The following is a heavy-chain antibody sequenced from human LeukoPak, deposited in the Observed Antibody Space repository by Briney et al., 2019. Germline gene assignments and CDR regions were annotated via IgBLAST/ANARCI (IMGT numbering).Heavy chain of an antibody. CDR3: AREIAAAGSYYYYYGMDV. Sequence: GDSLRLSCAASGFTFTKYWMTWVRQAPGKGLEWVGNIKQDGSDKNYMDSVKGRFTISRDNTKNSVYLQMSSLRAEDTAVYYCAREIAAAGSYYYYYGMDVRGQGTTVTVSS. CDR1: GFTFTKYW. CDR2: IKQDGSDK. J-gene: IGHJ6*02. V-gene: IGHV3-7*01. D-gene: IGHD6-13*01.